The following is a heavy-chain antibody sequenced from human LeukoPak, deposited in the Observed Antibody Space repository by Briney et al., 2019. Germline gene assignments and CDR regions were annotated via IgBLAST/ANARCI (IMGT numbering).Heavy chain of an antibody. V-gene: IGHV4-61*02. CDR2: IYTSGST. CDR3: ARVTSVVVPAAHHNWFDP. Sequence: SETLSLTCTVSGGSISSGSYYWSWIRQPAGKGLEWIGRIYTSGSTNYNPSLKSRVTISVDTSKNQFSLKLSSVTAADTAVYYCARVTSVVVPAAHHNWFDPWGQGTLVTVSS. CDR1: GGSISSGSYY. J-gene: IGHJ5*02. D-gene: IGHD2-2*01.